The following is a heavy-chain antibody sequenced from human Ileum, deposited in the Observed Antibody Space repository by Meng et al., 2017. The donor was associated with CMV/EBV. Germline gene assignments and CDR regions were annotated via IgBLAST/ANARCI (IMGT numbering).Heavy chain of an antibody. V-gene: IGHV3-23*01. CDR3: AKTASYNFLIFDD. CDR1: GFTFRQHG. Sequence: CAASGFTFRQHGMTWVRQSPGKGLEWVSVVTGGGITKYYADSVKGRFTISRDNSKNMLYLQMNSLRDDDTAIYYCAKTASYNFLIFDDWGQGTLVTVSS. J-gene: IGHJ4*02. D-gene: IGHD1-20*01. CDR2: VTGGGITK.